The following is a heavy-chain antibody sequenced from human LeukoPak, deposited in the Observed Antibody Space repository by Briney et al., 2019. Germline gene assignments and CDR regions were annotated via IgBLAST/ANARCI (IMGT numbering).Heavy chain of an antibody. CDR2: ISSSSSYI. D-gene: IGHD6-6*01. CDR3: ARASREYYYYYMDV. V-gene: IGHV3-21*01. CDR1: GFTFSSYA. Sequence: GGSLRLSCAASGFTFSSYAMSWVRQAPGKGLEWVSSISSSSSYIYYADSVKGRFTISRDNAKNSLYLQMNSLRAEDTAVYYRARASREYYYYYMDVWGKGTTVTVSS. J-gene: IGHJ6*03.